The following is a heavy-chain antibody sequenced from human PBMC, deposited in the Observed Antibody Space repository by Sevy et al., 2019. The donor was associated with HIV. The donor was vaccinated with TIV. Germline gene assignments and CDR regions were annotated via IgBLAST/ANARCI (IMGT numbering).Heavy chain of an antibody. CDR1: GYSIISGYY. D-gene: IGHD3-16*01. CDR2: IYHSGST. Sequence: SETLSLTCGVSGYSIISGYYWGWILQPPGKGLEWIGSIYHSGSTYYNPSLKSRVTISVDTSKNQFSLKLSSVTAADTAVYYCARQVVAFGNPAFEDYWGQGTLVTVSS. V-gene: IGHV4-38-2*01. J-gene: IGHJ4*02. CDR3: ARQVVAFGNPAFEDY.